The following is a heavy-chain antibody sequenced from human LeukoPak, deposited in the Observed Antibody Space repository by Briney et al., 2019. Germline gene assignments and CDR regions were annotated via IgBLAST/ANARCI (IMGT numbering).Heavy chain of an antibody. Sequence: GESLKISCKGSGYSFTSYWIGWVRQMPGKGLEWMGIIYPGDSDTRYSPSFQGQVTISADKSISTAYLQWSSLKASDTAMYYCARLRERRWLQNEAFDIWGQGTMVTVSS. J-gene: IGHJ3*02. CDR3: ARLRERRWLQNEAFDI. CDR1: GYSFTSYW. CDR2: IYPGDSDT. D-gene: IGHD5-24*01. V-gene: IGHV5-51*01.